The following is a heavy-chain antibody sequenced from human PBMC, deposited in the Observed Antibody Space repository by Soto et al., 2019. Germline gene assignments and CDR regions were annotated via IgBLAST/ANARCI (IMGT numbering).Heavy chain of an antibody. Sequence: SETLSLTCTVSDDSSSSYKWSWIRQPPGRRLEWIGYIDSSGGTSYNPSLQSRVTISVDTSKNKFSLELSSLTAADTAVYYCVRQSPRVRLVDYWGQGTLVTVSS. CDR1: DDSSSSYK. J-gene: IGHJ4*02. CDR3: VRQSPRVRLVDY. D-gene: IGHD3-10*01. V-gene: IGHV4-59*08. CDR2: IDSSGGT.